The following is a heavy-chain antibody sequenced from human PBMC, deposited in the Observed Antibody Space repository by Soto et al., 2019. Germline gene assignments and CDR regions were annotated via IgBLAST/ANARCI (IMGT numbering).Heavy chain of an antibody. J-gene: IGHJ4*02. Sequence: QATLKQSGPVLVKPTETLTLTCTASGFSLSKARMGVSWIRQPPGKALEWLAHIFWNDERSYNTSLKTRLTISRDTSKSQVVLTMTNVDPVDTGTYFCARAVREELPIYYFDSWGQGALVTVSS. CDR3: ARAVREELPIYYFDS. CDR2: IFWNDER. CDR1: GFSLSKARMG. D-gene: IGHD1-7*01. V-gene: IGHV2-26*01.